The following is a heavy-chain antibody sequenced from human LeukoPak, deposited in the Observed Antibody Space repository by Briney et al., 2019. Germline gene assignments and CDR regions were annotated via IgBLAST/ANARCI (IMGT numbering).Heavy chain of an antibody. CDR1: GFTFSSYG. J-gene: IGHJ4*02. CDR3: ARGIAAAGTRAHY. Sequence: GGSLRLSCAASGFTFSSYGMHWVRQAPGKGLEWVAVIWYDGSNKYYADSVKGRFTISRDNSKNTLYLQMNSLRAEDTAVYYCARGIAAAGTRAHYWGQGTLVTVSS. CDR2: IWYDGSNK. V-gene: IGHV3-33*01. D-gene: IGHD6-13*01.